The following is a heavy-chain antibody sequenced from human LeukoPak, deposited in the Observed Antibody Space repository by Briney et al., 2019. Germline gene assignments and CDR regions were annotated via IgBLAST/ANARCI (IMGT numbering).Heavy chain of an antibody. V-gene: IGHV3-30-3*01. CDR3: AKDSSTSNPYYGLDV. J-gene: IGHJ6*02. CDR1: GFTFSRYG. Sequence: GRSLRLSCAASGFTFSRYGMHSVRQAPGKGLEWVAVISHDGGNEYYADSVKGRFTISRDNSKNTLYLQMDSLRAEDTAVYYCAKDSSTSNPYYGLDVWGQGTTVTVSS. CDR2: ISHDGGNE. D-gene: IGHD4-11*01.